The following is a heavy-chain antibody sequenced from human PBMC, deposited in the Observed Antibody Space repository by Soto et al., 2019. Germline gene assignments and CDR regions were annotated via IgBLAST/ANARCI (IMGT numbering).Heavy chain of an antibody. J-gene: IGHJ4*02. D-gene: IGHD1-7*01. CDR1: GYSLPTHT. V-gene: IGHV1-3*01. CDR3: ARANGNYNLGPNDY. Sequence: QVQLVQSGAEVKKPGASVRISCKASGYSLPTHTIHWVRQAPGHRLEWMGWINAANGHTKYSQHCQNRVTISSDTSASTVYMKLTGLTSDDTAIYYCARANGNYNLGPNDYWGQGTLVTVSS. CDR2: INAANGHT.